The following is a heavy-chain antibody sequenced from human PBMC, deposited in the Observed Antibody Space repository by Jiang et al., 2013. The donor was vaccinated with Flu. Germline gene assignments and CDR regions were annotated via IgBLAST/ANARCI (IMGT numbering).Heavy chain of an antibody. CDR1: GGSISSGSYY. CDR3: ASSSLNPKYYFGY. Sequence: LTCTVSGGSISSGSYYWSWIRQPAGKGLEWIGRIYTSGSTNYNPSLKSRVTISVDTSKNQFSLKLSSVTAADTAVYYCASSSLNPKYYFGYWGQGTLVTVSS. J-gene: IGHJ4*02. D-gene: IGHD6-6*01. V-gene: IGHV4-61*02. CDR2: IYTSGST.